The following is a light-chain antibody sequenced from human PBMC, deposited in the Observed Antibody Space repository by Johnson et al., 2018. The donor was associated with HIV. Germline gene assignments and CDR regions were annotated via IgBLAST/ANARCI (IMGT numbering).Light chain of an antibody. J-gene: IGLJ1*01. CDR3: GTWDSSLSAGEV. Sequence: QAVLTQPPSVSAAPGQKVTISCSGSSSNIGNNYVSWYQQLPGTVPKLLIYDNNKRPSGIPDRFSGSKSGTSATLGISGLQTGDEADYYCGTWDSSLSAGEVFGTGTKVTGL. V-gene: IGLV1-51*01. CDR2: DNN. CDR1: SSNIGNNY.